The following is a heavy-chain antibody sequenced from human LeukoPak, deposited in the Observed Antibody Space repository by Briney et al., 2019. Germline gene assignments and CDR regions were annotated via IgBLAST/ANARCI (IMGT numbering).Heavy chain of an antibody. V-gene: IGHV3-30-3*01. CDR2: ISYDGNEK. CDR3: STGIGTNDW. D-gene: IGHD1-1*01. J-gene: IGHJ4*02. Sequence: PGRSLRLPCAASGFTFSSYAMHWVRQAPGKGLEWVAVISYDGNEKYYADSVKGRFTISRDNSKKTLHLQMDSLKTEDTALYYCSTGIGTNDWWGQGTLVIVSS. CDR1: GFTFSSYA.